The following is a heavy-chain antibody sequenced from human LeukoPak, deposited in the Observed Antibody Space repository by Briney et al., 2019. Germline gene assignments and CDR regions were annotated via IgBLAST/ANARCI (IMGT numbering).Heavy chain of an antibody. Sequence: SETLSLTCAVYGGSFSGYYWSWIRQPPGKGLEWIGEINHSGSTNYNPSLKSRVTISVDTSKNQFSLKLSSVTAADTAVYYCARVPPTVTRNYYYYGMDVWGQGTTVTVSS. D-gene: IGHD4-17*01. J-gene: IGHJ6*02. CDR2: INHSGST. V-gene: IGHV4-34*01. CDR1: GGSFSGYY. CDR3: ARVPPTVTRNYYYYGMDV.